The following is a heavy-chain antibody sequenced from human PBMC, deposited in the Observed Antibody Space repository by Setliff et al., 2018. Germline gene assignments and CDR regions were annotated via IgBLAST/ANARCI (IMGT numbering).Heavy chain of an antibody. V-gene: IGHV1-69*05. CDR2: TIPMFGTT. D-gene: IGHD5-18*01. CDR1: GGSFSSYG. J-gene: IGHJ6*03. CDR3: AREGVDTRSSTDYRYYMDV. Sequence: GASVKVSCKASGGSFSSYGITWVRQAPGQGLEWMGGTIPMFGTTNYAHKFQGRVTIITDESTSTAYMELSSLRSEDTAVYFCAREGVDTRSSTDYRYYMDVWGKGTTVTVSS.